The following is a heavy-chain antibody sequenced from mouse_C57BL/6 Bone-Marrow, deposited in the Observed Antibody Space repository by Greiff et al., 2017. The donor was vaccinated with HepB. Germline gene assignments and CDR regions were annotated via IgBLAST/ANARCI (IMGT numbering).Heavy chain of an antibody. CDR1: GFNIKDDY. J-gene: IGHJ4*01. CDR3: TTEGYYYGSSYAMDY. Sequence: VQLQQSGAELVRPGASVKLSCTASGFNIKDDYMHWVKQRPEQGLEWIGWIDPENGDTEYASKFQGKATITADTSSNPAYLQLSSLTSEDTAVYYCTTEGYYYGSSYAMDYWGQGTSVTVSS. V-gene: IGHV14-4*01. D-gene: IGHD1-1*01. CDR2: IDPENGDT.